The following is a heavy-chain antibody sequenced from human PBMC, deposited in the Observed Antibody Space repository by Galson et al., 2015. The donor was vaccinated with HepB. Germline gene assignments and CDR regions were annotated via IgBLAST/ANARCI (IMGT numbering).Heavy chain of an antibody. Sequence: SLRLSCAASGFTFSSYAMSWVRQAPGKGLEWVSAISGSGGSTYYADSVKGRFTISRDNSKNTPYLQMNSLRAEDTAVYYCAKETDFWSGHPLGYWGQGTLVTVSS. CDR2: ISGSGGST. J-gene: IGHJ4*02. D-gene: IGHD3-3*01. CDR1: GFTFSSYA. V-gene: IGHV3-23*01. CDR3: AKETDFWSGHPLGY.